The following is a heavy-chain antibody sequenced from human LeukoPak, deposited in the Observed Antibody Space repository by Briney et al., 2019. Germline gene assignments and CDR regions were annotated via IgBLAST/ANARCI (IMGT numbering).Heavy chain of an antibody. V-gene: IGHV4-59*01. Sequence: SETLSLTCTVSGGSISSYYWSWIRQPPGKGLEWIGYTYYSGSTNYNPSLKSRVTISVDTSKNQFSLKLSSVTAADTAVYYCARDGYGSGSWDNNWFDPWGQGTLVTVSS. J-gene: IGHJ5*02. CDR1: GGSISSYY. CDR2: TYYSGST. CDR3: ARDGYGSGSWDNNWFDP. D-gene: IGHD3-10*01.